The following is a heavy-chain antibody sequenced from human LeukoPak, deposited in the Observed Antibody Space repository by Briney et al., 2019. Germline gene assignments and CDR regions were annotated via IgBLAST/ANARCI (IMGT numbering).Heavy chain of an antibody. CDR2: INPNRGGT. D-gene: IGHD6-19*01. CDR1: GYTFTGYY. V-gene: IGHV1-2*04. CDR3: ARDRKRYSSGWYRNYYYYGMDV. J-gene: IGHJ6*02. Sequence: GASVKVSCKASGYTFTGYYMHWVRQAPGQGLEWMGWINPNRGGTNYAQKFQGWVTMTRDTSISTAYMELSRLRSDDTAVYYCARDRKRYSSGWYRNYYYYGMDVWGQGTTVTVSS.